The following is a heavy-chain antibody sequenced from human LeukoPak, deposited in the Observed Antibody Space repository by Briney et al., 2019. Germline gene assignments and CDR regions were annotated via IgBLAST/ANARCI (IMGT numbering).Heavy chain of an antibody. V-gene: IGHV1-24*01. D-gene: IGHD3-10*01. CDR2: FDPEDGET. Sequence: ASVKVSCKVSGYTLTELSMHWVRQAPGKGLEWMGGFDPEDGETIYAQKFQGRVTMTEDTSTDTAYMELSSLRSEDTAVYYCARDNEPLTPDAYYYGSGYNWFDPWGQGTLVTVSS. CDR3: ARDNEPLTPDAYYYGSGYNWFDP. J-gene: IGHJ5*02. CDR1: GYTLTELS.